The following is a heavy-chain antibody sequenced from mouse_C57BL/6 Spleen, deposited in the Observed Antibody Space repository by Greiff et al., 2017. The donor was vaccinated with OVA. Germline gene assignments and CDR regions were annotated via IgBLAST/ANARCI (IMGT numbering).Heavy chain of an antibody. Sequence: QVQLKQPGTELVKPGASVKLSCKASGYTFTSYWMHWVKQRPGQGLEWIGNINPSNGGTNYNEKFKSKATLTVDKSSSTAYMQLSSLTSEDSAVYYCARSQLLLRNYFDYWGQGTTLTVSS. CDR2: INPSNGGT. J-gene: IGHJ2*01. V-gene: IGHV1-53*01. D-gene: IGHD1-1*01. CDR3: ARSQLLLRNYFDY. CDR1: GYTFTSYW.